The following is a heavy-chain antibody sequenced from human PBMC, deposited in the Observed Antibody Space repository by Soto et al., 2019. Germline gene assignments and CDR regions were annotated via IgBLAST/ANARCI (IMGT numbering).Heavy chain of an antibody. J-gene: IGHJ4*02. CDR3: SRGVASLVDS. CDR2: IVPITGMT. V-gene: IGHV1-69*02. Sequence: QVQLVQSGAEVKKPGSSVRVSCTPYGGTFSSYTISWVRQAPGQGLEWMGRIVPITGMTRYAQKFQGRLTITAVTSTTTAYLELSSLTSEDSAVYFCSRGVASLVDSWGQGTQVTVSS. D-gene: IGHD2-15*01. CDR1: GGTFSSYT.